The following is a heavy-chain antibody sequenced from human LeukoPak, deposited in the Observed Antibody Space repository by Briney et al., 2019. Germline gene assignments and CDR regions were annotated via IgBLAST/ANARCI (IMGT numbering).Heavy chain of an antibody. Sequence: PSETLSLTCTVSGGSTSSYYWSRIRQPPGKGLEWIGYMSYSGSTNYNPSLKSRVTISVDTSKNQFSLKLNSVTAADTAVYYCATVGDYCFDYWGQGTLVTVSS. V-gene: IGHV4-59*08. CDR2: MSYSGST. J-gene: IGHJ4*02. CDR3: ATVGDYCFDY. D-gene: IGHD3-16*01. CDR1: GGSTSSYY.